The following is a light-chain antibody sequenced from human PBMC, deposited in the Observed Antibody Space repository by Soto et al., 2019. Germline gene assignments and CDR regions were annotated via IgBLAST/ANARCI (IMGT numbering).Light chain of an antibody. CDR3: QQRTNWPPYT. J-gene: IGKJ2*01. CDR1: QDISKY. Sequence: EIVLTQSPATLSLSPGERATLSCRASQDISKYLAWYQQKPGQAPRLLIYDAFNRATGIPARFSGSGSGTEFTLTISSLEPEDFAVYYCQQRTNWPPYTFGQGTKLEIK. CDR2: DAF. V-gene: IGKV3-11*01.